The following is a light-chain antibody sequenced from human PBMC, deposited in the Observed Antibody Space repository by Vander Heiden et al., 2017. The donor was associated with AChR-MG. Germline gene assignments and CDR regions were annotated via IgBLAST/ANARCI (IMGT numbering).Light chain of an antibody. CDR2: GAS. V-gene: IGKV3-20*01. CDR3: QHEGYSPLT. CDR1: QRVNDNH. J-gene: IGKJ4*01. Sequence: EFVLTQYPVTLSLSPGERATLSCKASQRVNDNHLAGYKQKPGKIPRLIINGASSRATGIPISRLEPEDFAVYYCQHEGYSPLTFGGGTKGEI.